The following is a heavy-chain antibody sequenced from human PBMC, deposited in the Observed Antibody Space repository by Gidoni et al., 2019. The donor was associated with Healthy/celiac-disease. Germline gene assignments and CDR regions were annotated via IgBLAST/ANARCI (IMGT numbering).Heavy chain of an antibody. CDR3: ARDSYYDFWSGYYDAFDI. Sequence: QVQLVESGGGVVQPGRALRLSCAASGFTFSSYGMHWVRQAPGKGLEWVAVIGYDGSNKYYADSVKGRFTISRDNSKNTLYLQMNSLRAEDTAVYYCARDSYYDFWSGYYDAFDIWGQGTMVTVSS. CDR2: IGYDGSNK. CDR1: GFTFSSYG. J-gene: IGHJ3*02. V-gene: IGHV3-33*01. D-gene: IGHD3-3*01.